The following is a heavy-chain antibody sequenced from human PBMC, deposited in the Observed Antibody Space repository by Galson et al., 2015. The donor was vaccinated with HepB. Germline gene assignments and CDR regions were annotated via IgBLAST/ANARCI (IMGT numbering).Heavy chain of an antibody. V-gene: IGHV1-18*04. CDR3: ALTRDGYSWDY. J-gene: IGHJ4*02. D-gene: IGHD5-24*01. CDR2: ISSHHTNT. Sequence: SVKVSCKASDYTFTSIGFSWVRQAPGKGLEWVCWISSHHTNTMRVQKVQGRVTMTTETATKTAYMELRSLRRDDTAVYYCALTRDGYSWDYWGQGTQVIVSS. CDR1: DYTFTSIG.